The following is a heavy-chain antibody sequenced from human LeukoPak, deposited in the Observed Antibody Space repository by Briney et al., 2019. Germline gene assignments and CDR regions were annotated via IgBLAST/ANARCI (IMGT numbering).Heavy chain of an antibody. CDR3: ARGPNSNWSGLDF. CDR2: IGSSGSPI. V-gene: IGHV3-48*03. CDR1: GFIFSSYN. J-gene: IGHJ4*02. Sequence: GGSLRLSCAASGFIFSSYNMNWVRQAPGKGLEWVSFIGSSGSPIYYADSVKGRFTVSRDNAKNTLYLQVNNLRAEDTAVYYCARGPNSNWSGLDFWGQGTLLTVSS. D-gene: IGHD6-6*01.